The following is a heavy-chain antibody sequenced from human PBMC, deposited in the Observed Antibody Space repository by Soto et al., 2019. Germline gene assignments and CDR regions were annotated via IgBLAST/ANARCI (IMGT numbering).Heavy chain of an antibody. CDR1: GYTFSTFG. D-gene: IGHD6-13*01. CDR3: ARDFTAAGTGEIDK. J-gene: IGHJ4*02. CDR2: IKTDNGDT. Sequence: QVQLVQSGAEVKKPGASVRLSCKPSGYTFSTFGITWVRQAPGQGLEWMGWIKTDNGDTNYAKNFQGRVTMTTDTSTNTAYRELRSLRYDDTGVYYCARDFTAAGTGEIDKWGQGTPVTVSS. V-gene: IGHV1-18*01.